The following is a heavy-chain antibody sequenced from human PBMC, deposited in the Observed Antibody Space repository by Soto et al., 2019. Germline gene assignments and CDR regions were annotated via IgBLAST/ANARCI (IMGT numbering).Heavy chain of an antibody. J-gene: IGHJ4*02. Sequence: SETLSLTCAVSGGAISSGGYSWSWIRQPPGKGLEWIGYIYHSGSTYYNPSLKSRVTISVDRSKNQSSLKLSSVTAADTAVYYCARDSTHRYCSSTSCSKGFDYWGQGTLVTVSS. CDR2: IYHSGST. CDR1: GGAISSGGYS. V-gene: IGHV4-30-2*01. CDR3: ARDSTHRYCSSTSCSKGFDY. D-gene: IGHD2-2*01.